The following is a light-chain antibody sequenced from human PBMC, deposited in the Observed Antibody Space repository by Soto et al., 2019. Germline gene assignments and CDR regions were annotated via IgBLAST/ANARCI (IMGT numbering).Light chain of an antibody. CDR2: YAS. Sequence: EIVLTPSPPTLSLSPRETATLSSSASQRSNRYLAWYQQKNGQAASLLLYYASNRAAGIPPRFSGSGSGTDFTLTISSLEPEDFAAYYCQQRCNRYLVTFGQGTRVDIK. V-gene: IGKV3-11*01. CDR3: QQRCNRYLVT. J-gene: IGKJ5*01. CDR1: QRSNRY.